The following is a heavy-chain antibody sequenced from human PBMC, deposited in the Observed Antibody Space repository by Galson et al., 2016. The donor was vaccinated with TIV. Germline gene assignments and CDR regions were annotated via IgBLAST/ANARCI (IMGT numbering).Heavy chain of an antibody. CDR1: GFTFEDYA. Sequence: SLRLSCAASGFTFEDYAMHWVRQAPGKGLEWVSGISSNSVYLGYADSVKGRFTISRDNAKNSLDLQVNSLRPEDTALDYCAKGRGYSYGYPQDYYYGMDVWGQGTAVTVSS. CDR2: ISSNSVYL. J-gene: IGHJ6*02. V-gene: IGHV3-9*01. CDR3: AKGRGYSYGYPQDYYYGMDV. D-gene: IGHD5-18*01.